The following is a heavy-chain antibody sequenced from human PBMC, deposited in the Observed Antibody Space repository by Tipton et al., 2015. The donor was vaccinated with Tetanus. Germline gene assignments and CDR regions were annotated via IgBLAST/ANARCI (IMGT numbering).Heavy chain of an antibody. Sequence: SLRLSCAASGFTFSSYGMHWVRQAPGKGLEWVAVIWYDGSNKYYADSVKGRFTISRDNSKNTLYLQMNSLRAEDTAVYYCARDSRGQPKVLASIAARRGLDYWGQGTLVTVSS. V-gene: IGHV3-33*01. CDR1: GFTFSSYG. CDR3: ARDSRGQPKVLASIAARRGLDY. J-gene: IGHJ4*02. CDR2: IWYDGSNK. D-gene: IGHD6-6*01.